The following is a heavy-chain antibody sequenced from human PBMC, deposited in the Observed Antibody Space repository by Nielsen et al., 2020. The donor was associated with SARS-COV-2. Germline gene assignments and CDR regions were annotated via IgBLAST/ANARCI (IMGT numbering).Heavy chain of an antibody. CDR1: GFTFDDYA. Sequence: SLKISCAASGFTFDDYAMHWVRLAPGKGLEWVSGISWNSGSIGYADSVKGRFTISRDNAKNSLYLQMNSLRAEDTALYYCAKGASWAEGSFDLWGRGTLVTVSS. CDR2: ISWNSGSI. V-gene: IGHV3-9*01. CDR3: AKGASWAEGSFDL. D-gene: IGHD2-2*01. J-gene: IGHJ2*01.